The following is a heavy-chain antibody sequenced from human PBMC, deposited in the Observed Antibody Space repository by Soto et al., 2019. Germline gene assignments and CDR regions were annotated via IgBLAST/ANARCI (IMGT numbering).Heavy chain of an antibody. J-gene: IGHJ6*02. D-gene: IGHD5-12*01. V-gene: IGHV5-10-1*01. CDR2: IDPSDSYT. CDR3: ARRLATSAKYYYYYGMDV. Sequence: GESLKISCKGSGYSYTSYWISWVRQMPGKGLEGMGRIDPSDSYTNYCPSFQGHVTISADKSISTAYLHWSSLKASDTAMYYSARRLATSAKYYYYYGMDVWGQGTTVTVSS. CDR1: GYSYTSYW.